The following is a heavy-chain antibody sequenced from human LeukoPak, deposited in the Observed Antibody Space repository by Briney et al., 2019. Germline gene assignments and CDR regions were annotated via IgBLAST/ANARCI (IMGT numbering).Heavy chain of an antibody. CDR2: IYTSGST. CDR1: GGSISSYY. D-gene: IGHD3-10*01. V-gene: IGHV4-4*07. Sequence: SETLSLTCTVSGGSISSYYWSWIRQPAGKGLEWIGRIYTSGSTNYNPSLKSRVTMSVDTSKNQFSLKLSSVTAADTAVYYCAREPRRNNYYGSGTRNWFDPWGQGTLVTVSS. J-gene: IGHJ5*02. CDR3: AREPRRNNYYGSGTRNWFDP.